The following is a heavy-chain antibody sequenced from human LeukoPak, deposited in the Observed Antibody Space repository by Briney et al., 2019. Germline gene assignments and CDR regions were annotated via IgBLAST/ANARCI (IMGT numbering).Heavy chain of an antibody. CDR3: ARERGFGELSEVWFDP. Sequence: ASVKVSCKASGYTFTTYAMNWVRQAPGQGLEWMGWINTNTGNPTYAQGFTGRFVFSLDTSVSTAYLQISSLKAEDTAVYYCARERGFGELSEVWFDPWGQGTLVTVSS. CDR2: INTNTGNP. CDR1: GYTFTTYA. D-gene: IGHD3-10*01. V-gene: IGHV7-4-1*02. J-gene: IGHJ5*02.